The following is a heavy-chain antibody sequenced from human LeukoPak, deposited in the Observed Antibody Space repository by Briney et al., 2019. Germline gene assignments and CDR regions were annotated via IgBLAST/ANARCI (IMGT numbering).Heavy chain of an antibody. J-gene: IGHJ5*02. V-gene: IGHV1-2*02. CDR1: GYTFTGYY. D-gene: IGHD6-19*01. Sequence: ASVKVSCKTSGYTFTGYYMHWVRQAPGQGLEWMGWINPNIGGTNYAQKFQGRVTMTRDTSISTAYMELSRLRSDDTAVYSCARGRVRIAVAGTVNWFDPWGQGTLVTVSS. CDR3: ARGRVRIAVAGTVNWFDP. CDR2: INPNIGGT.